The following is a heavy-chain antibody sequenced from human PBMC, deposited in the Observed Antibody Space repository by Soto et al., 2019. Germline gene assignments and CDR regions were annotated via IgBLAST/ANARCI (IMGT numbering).Heavy chain of an antibody. J-gene: IGHJ4*02. V-gene: IGHV3-33*01. Sequence: QVQLVESGGGVVQPGRSLRLSCAASGFTFSSYGMHWVRQAPGKGLEWVAVIWYDGSNKYYADSVKGRFTISRDNSKNTLYLQMNSLRAEDTAVYYCARDWPTYYDILTGYCEAGIADWGQGTLVTVSS. CDR1: GFTFSSYG. D-gene: IGHD3-9*01. CDR3: ARDWPTYYDILTGYCEAGIAD. CDR2: IWYDGSNK.